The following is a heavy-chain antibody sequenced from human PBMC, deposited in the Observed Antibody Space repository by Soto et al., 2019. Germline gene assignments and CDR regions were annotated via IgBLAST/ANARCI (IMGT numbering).Heavy chain of an antibody. J-gene: IGHJ4*02. V-gene: IGHV3-30-3*01. Sequence: QVPLVESGGGVVQPGRSLRLSFAASGFMFSSYAMHWVRQAPGKGLEWVAVKTYDGSNKYYADSVKGRFTISRDNSKTTLYLQMNSLRAEDTAVYYCARAGGLLVDYWGQGTLVTVSS. CDR2: KTYDGSNK. CDR1: GFMFSSYA. CDR3: ARAGGLLVDY. D-gene: IGHD1-26*01.